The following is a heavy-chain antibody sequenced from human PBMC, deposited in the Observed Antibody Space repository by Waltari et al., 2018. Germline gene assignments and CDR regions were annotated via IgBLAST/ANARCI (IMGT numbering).Heavy chain of an antibody. CDR2: IIPIFGTA. CDR1: GGTFSSYA. D-gene: IGHD3-22*01. Sequence: QVQLVQSGAEVKKPGSSVKVSCKASGGTFSSYAISWVRQAPGQGLEWMGGIIPIFGTANYAQKFQGRVTITADESTSTAYMELSSLRSEDTAVYYCARANTLKYYYDSSGYYPFDYWGQGTLVTVSS. CDR3: ARANTLKYYYDSSGYYPFDY. J-gene: IGHJ4*02. V-gene: IGHV1-69*01.